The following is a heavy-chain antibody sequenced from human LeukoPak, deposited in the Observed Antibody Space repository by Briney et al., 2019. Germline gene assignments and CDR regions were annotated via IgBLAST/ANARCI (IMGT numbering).Heavy chain of an antibody. J-gene: IGHJ4*02. D-gene: IGHD1-14*01. Sequence: GASLKISCQASGYSFGNNWIGWVRQRPGKGLQWMGIINPHDSTTKYSPSFQGQVTISIDKSINTAYLQWSSLTASDTAIYYCARHLRTSTYRDLDYWGQGTLVTVSS. V-gene: IGHV5-51*01. CDR2: INPHDSTT. CDR3: ARHLRTSTYRDLDY. CDR1: GYSFGNNW.